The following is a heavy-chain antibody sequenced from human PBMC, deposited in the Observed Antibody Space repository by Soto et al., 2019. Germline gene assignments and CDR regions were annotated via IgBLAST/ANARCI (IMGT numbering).Heavy chain of an antibody. CDR2: ISGSGDRT. D-gene: IGHD3-22*01. V-gene: IGHV3-23*01. J-gene: IGHJ4*02. CDR3: VKDDGGYPSTAPH. CDR1: GLTISNYP. Sequence: EVQLLESGGCLVQPGGSLRLSCAASGLTISNYPMSWVRQAPGKGLDWVSGISGSGDRTYYADSAKGRFTISKDISRNSLSLQLDSLGVEDTAVYFCVKDDGGYPSTAPHWGQGTLVTVSS.